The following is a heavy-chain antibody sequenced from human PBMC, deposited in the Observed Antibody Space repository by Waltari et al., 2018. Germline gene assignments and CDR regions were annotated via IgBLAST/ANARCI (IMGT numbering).Heavy chain of an antibody. CDR2: INPNSGGT. J-gene: IGHJ6*02. Sequence: QVQLVQSGAEVKKPGASVKVSYKASGYTFTGYYIHWVRQAPGQGLEWMGWINPNSGGTNYAQKFQGRVTMTRDTSINTAYMELSRLRSDDTAVYYCARVSTVVSKRGGLDVWGQGTTVTVSS. D-gene: IGHD4-17*01. CDR1: GYTFTGYY. CDR3: ARVSTVVSKRGGLDV. V-gene: IGHV1-2*02.